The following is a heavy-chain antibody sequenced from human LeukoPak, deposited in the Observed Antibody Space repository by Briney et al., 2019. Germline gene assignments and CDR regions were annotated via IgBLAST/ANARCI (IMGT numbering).Heavy chain of an antibody. CDR1: GDSISSYY. CDR2: IFTSGST. J-gene: IGHJ2*01. CDR3: ARDRRALSGSDYNVNWYFDL. D-gene: IGHD3-10*01. V-gene: IGHV4-4*07. Sequence: SETLSLTCTVSGDSISSYYWTWIRQPAGKGLEWIGRIFTSGSTTYNPSLNSRVTMSVDVSKTQFSLSLHSVTAADTAVYYCARDRRALSGSDYNVNWYFDLWGRGTLVTVSS.